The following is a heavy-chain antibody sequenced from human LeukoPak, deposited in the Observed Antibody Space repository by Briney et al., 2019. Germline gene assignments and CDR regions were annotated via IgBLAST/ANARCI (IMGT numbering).Heavy chain of an antibody. CDR2: IYYSGST. D-gene: IGHD4-11*01. CDR3: ARDHTETSSLNFRNYYYGMDI. V-gene: IGHV4-59*12. J-gene: IGHJ6*02. Sequence: SETLSLTCTVSGGSISSYYWSWVRQPPGKGLEWIGYIYYSGSTNYNPSLKSRVTISVDTSKNQFSLKLSSVTAADTAIYYCARDHTETSSLNFRNYYYGMDIWGQGTTVIVSS. CDR1: GGSISSYY.